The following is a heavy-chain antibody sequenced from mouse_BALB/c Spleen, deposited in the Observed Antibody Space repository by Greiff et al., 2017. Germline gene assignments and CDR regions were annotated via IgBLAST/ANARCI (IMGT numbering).Heavy chain of an antibody. CDR3: ARDYYGSSYYFDY. CDR2: INPSSGYT. V-gene: IGHV1-4*02. Sequence: QVQPQQSAAELARPGASVKMSCKASGYTFTSYTMHWVKQRPGQGLEWIGYINPSSGYTEYNQKFKDKTTLTADKSSSTAYMQLSSLTSEDSAVYYCARDYYGSSYYFDYWGQGTTLTVSS. J-gene: IGHJ2*01. CDR1: GYTFTSYT. D-gene: IGHD1-1*01.